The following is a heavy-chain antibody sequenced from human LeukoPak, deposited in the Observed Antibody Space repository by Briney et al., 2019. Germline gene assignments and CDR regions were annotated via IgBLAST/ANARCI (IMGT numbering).Heavy chain of an antibody. CDR2: INHSGST. CDR3: ARERRYFDWLLSLGNDAFDI. Sequence: SETLSLTCAVYGGSFSGYYWSWIRQPPGKGLERIGEINHSGSTNYNPSLKSRVTISVDTSKSQFSLKLSSVTAADTAVYYCARERRYFDWLLSLGNDAFDIWGQGTMVTVSS. CDR1: GGSFSGYY. D-gene: IGHD3-9*01. V-gene: IGHV4-34*01. J-gene: IGHJ3*02.